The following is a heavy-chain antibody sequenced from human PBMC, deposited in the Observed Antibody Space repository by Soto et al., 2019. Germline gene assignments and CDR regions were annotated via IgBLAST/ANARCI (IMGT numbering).Heavy chain of an antibody. CDR3: ARGSSGSYLIDY. CDR1: GYTFTSCA. Sequence: ASVKVSCKASGYTFTSCAMTWVRQAPGQRLEWMGWINAGNGDTNYSQKFQGRVTITRDTSASTVYMELSSLRSEDTAVHYCARGSSGSYLIDYWGQATLVTLCS. CDR2: INAGNGDT. V-gene: IGHV1-3*01. D-gene: IGHD1-26*01. J-gene: IGHJ4*02.